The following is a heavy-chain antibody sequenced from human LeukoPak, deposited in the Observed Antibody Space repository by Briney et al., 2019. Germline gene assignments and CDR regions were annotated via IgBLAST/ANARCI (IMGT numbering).Heavy chain of an antibody. CDR3: ARVGTYYDILTGYSPKGAFDY. D-gene: IGHD3-9*01. CDR2: IYYSGST. CDR1: GGSISSYY. Sequence: PSETLSLTCTVSGGSISSYYWSWLRQPPGKGLEWIGYIYYSGSTIYNPSLKSRVTISVDTSKNQFSLKLSSVTAADTAVYYCARVGTYYDILTGYSPKGAFDYWGQGTLVTVSS. V-gene: IGHV4-59*01. J-gene: IGHJ4*02.